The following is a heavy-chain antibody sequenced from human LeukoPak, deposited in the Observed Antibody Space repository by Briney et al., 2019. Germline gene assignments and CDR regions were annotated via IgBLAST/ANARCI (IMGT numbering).Heavy chain of an antibody. Sequence: GGSLRLSCAASGFTVSSNYMSWVREAPGKGLEWVSVIYSGGSTYYADSVKGRFTISRDNSKNTLYLQMNSLRAEDTAVYYCARDRFGYGGNSGLWGQGTLVTVSS. CDR2: IYSGGST. CDR1: GFTVSSNY. CDR3: ARDRFGYGGNSGL. D-gene: IGHD4-23*01. V-gene: IGHV3-66*01. J-gene: IGHJ4*02.